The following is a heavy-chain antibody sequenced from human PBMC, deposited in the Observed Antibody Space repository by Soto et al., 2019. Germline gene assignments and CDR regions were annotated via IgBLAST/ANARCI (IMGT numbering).Heavy chain of an antibody. J-gene: IGHJ5*01. CDR1: GYTFTTIR. V-gene: IGHV1-18*01. CDR2: ISPHNRDT. D-gene: IGHD6-19*01. Sequence: QVQLVQSAAEVGKPGPSVKVSCETSGYTFTTIRLSWVRQAPGQGLEWMGWISPHNRDTQYAQKFQGRVIMTADTSTTTAYMEVRSLSPDDTAVFYCTRDRSGWYDFWGQGTLVSVSS. CDR3: TRDRSGWYDF.